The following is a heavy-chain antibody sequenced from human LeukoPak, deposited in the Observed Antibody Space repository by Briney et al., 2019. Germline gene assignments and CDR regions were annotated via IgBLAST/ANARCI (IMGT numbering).Heavy chain of an antibody. CDR1: GFTVSSNY. Sequence: GGSLRLSCAASGFTVSSNYINWVRQAPGKGLEWVSLIYGSTSADYADSVKGRFTISRDTSMNTVYLQMNSLRAKDTAVYYCARLNFGDDYWGQGTLVTVSS. J-gene: IGHJ4*02. V-gene: IGHV3-66*01. D-gene: IGHD4-17*01. CDR3: ARLNFGDDY. CDR2: IYGSTSA.